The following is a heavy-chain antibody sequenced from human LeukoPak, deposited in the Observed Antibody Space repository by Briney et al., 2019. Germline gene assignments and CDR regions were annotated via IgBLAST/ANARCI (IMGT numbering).Heavy chain of an antibody. Sequence: ASVKVSCKAFGYTFTSNYMHWVRQAPGQGPEWMGVISPSGGSTTYAQKFQGRVTLTRDMSTSTDYLELSSLRSEDTAVYYCASSMVRGVISKFDYWGQGTLVTVSS. D-gene: IGHD3-10*01. V-gene: IGHV1-46*01. CDR2: ISPSGGST. CDR1: GYTFTSNY. CDR3: ASSMVRGVISKFDY. J-gene: IGHJ4*02.